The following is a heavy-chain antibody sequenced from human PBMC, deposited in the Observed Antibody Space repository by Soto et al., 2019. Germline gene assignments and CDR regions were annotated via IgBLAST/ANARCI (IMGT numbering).Heavy chain of an antibody. J-gene: IGHJ3*02. CDR1: GFTVSSNY. V-gene: IGHV3-53*04. CDR3: ARDRQSSGWLDAFDI. CDR2: IFTGGST. Sequence: EVQLVESGGGLVQTGGSLRLSCAASGFTVSSNYMSWVRQAQVKGLEWVSVIFTGGSTYYADSVKGRFTISRHSSMNTVYLQMDSRRAEDTAVYYGARDRQSSGWLDAFDIWGQGTMVTVSS. D-gene: IGHD6-19*01.